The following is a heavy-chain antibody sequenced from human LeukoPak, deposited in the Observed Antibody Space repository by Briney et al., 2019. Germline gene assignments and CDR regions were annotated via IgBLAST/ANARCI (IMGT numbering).Heavy chain of an antibody. CDR1: GYTFTRYV. Sequence: GASVKVSCKASGYTFTRYVISWVRQAPRQGLEWMGWISPYNGNTKYAQRLQGRVTMTTDTSTSTAYMELRSLRSDDTAMYYCARHGLIYGGNSGLADYWGQGTLVTVSS. V-gene: IGHV1-18*01. CDR2: ISPYNGNT. CDR3: ARHGLIYGGNSGLADY. J-gene: IGHJ4*02. D-gene: IGHD4-23*01.